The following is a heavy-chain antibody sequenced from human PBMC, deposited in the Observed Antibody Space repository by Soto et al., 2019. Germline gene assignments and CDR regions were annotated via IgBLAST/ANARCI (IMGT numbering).Heavy chain of an antibody. CDR1: EFTFSPYW. J-gene: IGHJ4*02. CDR3: AGGSGWISDS. V-gene: IGHV3-7*05. Sequence: EVQLVESGGGLVQPGGSLRLSCAASEFTFSPYWMSWVRQAPGKGLEWVAIIKDDGGDEHYLEAVRGRFPISRDNAKKSLYLAMNSLRVEDTAMYYCAGGSGWISDSWGQGTLVTVSS. CDR2: IKDDGGDE. D-gene: IGHD6-19*01.